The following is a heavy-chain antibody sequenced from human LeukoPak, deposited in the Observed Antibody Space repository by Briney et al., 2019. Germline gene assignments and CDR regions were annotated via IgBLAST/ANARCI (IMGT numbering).Heavy chain of an antibody. D-gene: IGHD1-1*01. CDR1: GYTFTSYY. J-gene: IGHJ4*02. V-gene: IGHV1-46*01. CDR2: INPSGGST. Sequence: ASVKVSCKASGYTFTSYYMHWVRQAPGQGLEWMGIINPSGGSTSYAQKFQGRVTMTRDMSTSTVYMELSSLRSEDTAVYYCASTTTPALFSDYWGQGTLVTVSS. CDR3: ASTTTPALFSDY.